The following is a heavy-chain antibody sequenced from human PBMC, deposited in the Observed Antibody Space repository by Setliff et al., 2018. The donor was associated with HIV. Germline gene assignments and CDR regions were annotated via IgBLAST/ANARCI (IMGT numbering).Heavy chain of an antibody. CDR1: GNNIDRYG. D-gene: IGHD2-2*01. J-gene: IGHJ3*01. V-gene: IGHV1-69*13. Sequence: SVKVSCKAFGNNIDRYGISWVRQAPGQGLEWMGGIIPMFRASNFAQNFQGRVTFTADDSTTTVYMEISSLRFEDTAIYYCARVPEVPISGLITSWGAFDFWGQGTMVTDS. CDR2: IIPMFRAS. CDR3: ARVPEVPISGLITSWGAFDF.